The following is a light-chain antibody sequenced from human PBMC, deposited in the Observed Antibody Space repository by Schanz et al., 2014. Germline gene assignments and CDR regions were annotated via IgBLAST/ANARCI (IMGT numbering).Light chain of an antibody. V-gene: IGLV2-23*01. Sequence: QSVLTQPASVSGSPGQSITISCTATTNYGGSYNLVSWYQQSPGKAPQLMIYEGIKRPSGVSDRFSGSKSGNTASLTISGLQAEDEGDYYCCSYAGSSSLVFGGGTKVTVL. J-gene: IGLJ3*02. CDR2: EGI. CDR1: TNYGGSYNL. CDR3: CSYAGSSSLV.